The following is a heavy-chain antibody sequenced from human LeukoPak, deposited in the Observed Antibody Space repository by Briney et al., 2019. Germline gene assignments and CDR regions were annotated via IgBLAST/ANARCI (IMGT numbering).Heavy chain of an antibody. D-gene: IGHD6-13*01. V-gene: IGHV4-38-2*02. CDR2: INHSGST. Sequence: SETLSLTCTVSGYSISSGYYWGWIRQPPGKGLEWIGEINHSGSTNYNPSLKSRVTISVDTSKNQFSLKLSSVTAADTAVYYCARGFRRIAPIRYGMDVWGQGTTVTVSS. CDR3: ARGFRRIAPIRYGMDV. J-gene: IGHJ6*02. CDR1: GYSISSGYY.